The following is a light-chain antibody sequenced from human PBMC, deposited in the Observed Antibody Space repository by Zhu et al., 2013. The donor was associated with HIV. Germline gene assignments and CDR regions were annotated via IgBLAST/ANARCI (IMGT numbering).Light chain of an antibody. CDR2: GAS. J-gene: IGKJ1*01. Sequence: DIVLTQSPGTLSLSPGDTATLSCRASQFVGSSTFLAWYQQKRGQAPRFLIYGASSRATGIPDRFSGSGSGTDFTLTINSLQPEDFATYYCQEYNTAPRTFGRGTRVEIK. V-gene: IGKV3-20*01. CDR1: QFVGSSTF. CDR3: QEYNTAPRT.